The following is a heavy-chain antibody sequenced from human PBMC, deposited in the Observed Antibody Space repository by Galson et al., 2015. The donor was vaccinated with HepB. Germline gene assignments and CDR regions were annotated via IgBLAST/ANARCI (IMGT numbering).Heavy chain of an antibody. J-gene: IGHJ3*02. Sequence: TLSLTCTVSGGSINSGNYYWSWIRQPAGRGPEWIGLIYTSESTNYNPSLKSRVTMSVDTSKNQFSLKLSSVTAADTAVYYCARAVVTPSGAFDIWGQGTVVTVSS. D-gene: IGHD4-23*01. V-gene: IGHV4-61*02. CDR2: IYTSEST. CDR3: ARAVVTPSGAFDI. CDR1: GGSINSGNYY.